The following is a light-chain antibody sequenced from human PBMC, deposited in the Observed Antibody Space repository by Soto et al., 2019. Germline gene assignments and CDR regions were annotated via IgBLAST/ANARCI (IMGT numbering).Light chain of an antibody. V-gene: IGKV3-20*01. CDR1: QTGSTS. CDR3: QWSGGSVS. Sequence: DIVMTQSPLSLPVTPGEPATLSCKASQTGSTSLSWYQQKPGQPPRLLIYGETFRATCIPDRFSGSGSRTDFTLTINSLEPEDFAVYYCQWSGGSVSFGGGTKVDIK. J-gene: IGKJ4*01. CDR2: GET.